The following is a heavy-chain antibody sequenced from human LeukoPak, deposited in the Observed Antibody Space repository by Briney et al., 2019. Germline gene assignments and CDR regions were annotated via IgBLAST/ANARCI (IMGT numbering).Heavy chain of an antibody. CDR1: GGSISSGGYY. J-gene: IGHJ4*02. D-gene: IGHD6-19*01. Sequence: SETLSLTCTVSGGSISSGGYYWSWIRQPPGKGLEWIGYIYYSGSTNYNPSLKSRVTISVDTSKNQFSLKLSSVTAADTAVYYCARTEGSGWSFLDYWGQGTLVTVSS. CDR2: IYYSGST. CDR3: ARTEGSGWSFLDY. V-gene: IGHV4-61*08.